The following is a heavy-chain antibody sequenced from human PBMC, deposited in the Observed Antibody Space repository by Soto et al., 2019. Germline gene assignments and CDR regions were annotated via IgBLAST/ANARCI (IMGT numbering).Heavy chain of an antibody. CDR3: ARGMIVVVYPLGY. CDR1: GFTLSSYA. D-gene: IGHD3-22*01. Sequence: QVQLVESGGGVVQPGRSLRLSCAASGFTLSSYAMHWVRQAPCKGLERVAVISYDGSNKYYADSVKGRFTISRDNSKNTLYLQMNSLRAEDKAVYYCARGMIVVVYPLGYWGQGTLVTVSS. CDR2: ISYDGSNK. V-gene: IGHV3-30-3*01. J-gene: IGHJ4*02.